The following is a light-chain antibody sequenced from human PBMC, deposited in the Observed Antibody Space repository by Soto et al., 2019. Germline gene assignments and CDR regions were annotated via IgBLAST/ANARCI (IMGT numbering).Light chain of an antibody. CDR1: SGV. CDR2: EIT. J-gene: IGLJ2*01. Sequence: QSALTQPPSASGSPGQSVTISCTGASGVSWYQQHPGKAPKLLIYEITKRPSGVPDRFSGSKSGNTASLTVSGLQAEDEADYYCSSSKGNNIFVVFGGGTKVTVL. V-gene: IGLV2-8*01. CDR3: SSSKGNNIFVV.